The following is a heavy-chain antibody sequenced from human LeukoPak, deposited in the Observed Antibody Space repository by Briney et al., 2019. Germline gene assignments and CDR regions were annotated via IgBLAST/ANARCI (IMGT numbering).Heavy chain of an antibody. CDR1: GGTFSSYA. D-gene: IGHD5-18*01. Sequence: ASVKASCKASGGTFSSYAISWVRQAPGQGLEWMGRIIPMVGLAKYAQKFQGKVTLIADKSTNTAYLELSNVTSEDTAVYFCTRGGRDTSAEYFQHWGQGTLVTVSS. CDR2: IIPMVGLA. CDR3: TRGGRDTSAEYFQH. J-gene: IGHJ1*01. V-gene: IGHV1-69*04.